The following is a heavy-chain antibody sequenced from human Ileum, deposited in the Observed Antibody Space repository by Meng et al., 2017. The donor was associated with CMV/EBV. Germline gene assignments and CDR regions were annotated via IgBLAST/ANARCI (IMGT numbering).Heavy chain of an antibody. CDR1: GITFSNVG. CDR2: ISYDGNKK. Sequence: CAASGITFSNVGMQGVRQAPGKGLEAVAIISYDGNKKYYAESVKGRFTISRDNSNNTLYLQMNSLRAEDTAVYYCAKGEWYSGSYMDYWGQGTLVTVSS. D-gene: IGHD1-26*01. CDR3: AKGEWYSGSYMDY. V-gene: IGHV3-30*18. J-gene: IGHJ4*02.